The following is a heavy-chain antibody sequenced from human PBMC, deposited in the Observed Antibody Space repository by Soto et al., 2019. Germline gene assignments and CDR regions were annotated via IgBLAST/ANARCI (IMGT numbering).Heavy chain of an antibody. CDR3: AAHSGSHVDS. CDR2: IVVGSGNT. Sequence: SVQVSCKAAGFTFTSSAVQWVRQARGQRLEGIGWIVVGSGNTNYAQKFQERATINRDMSTSTDYIELSSLTSECTAVYYCAAHSGSHVDSWAKGTRVTVSS. CDR1: GFTFTSSA. J-gene: IGHJ4*02. V-gene: IGHV1-58*01. D-gene: IGHD1-26*01.